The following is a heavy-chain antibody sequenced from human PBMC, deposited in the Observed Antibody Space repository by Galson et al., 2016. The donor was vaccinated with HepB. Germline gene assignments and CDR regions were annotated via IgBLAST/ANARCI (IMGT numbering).Heavy chain of an antibody. CDR2: IKPDGSAK. V-gene: IGHV3-7*03. CDR1: GFSFGTYW. D-gene: IGHD3-22*01. CDR3: TRDGTLRPLGY. J-gene: IGHJ4*02. Sequence: SLSLPCAGSGFSFGTYWMSWVRQSPGKAVEWVANIKPDGSAKYYVDSVEGRFTSSRDKAKNSLYLQMNSLTAEDTALYYCTRDGTLRPLGYWGQGTLVTVSS.